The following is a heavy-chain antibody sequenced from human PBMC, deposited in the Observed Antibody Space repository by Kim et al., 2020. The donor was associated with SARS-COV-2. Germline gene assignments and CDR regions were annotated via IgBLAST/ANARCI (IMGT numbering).Heavy chain of an antibody. CDR2: ISYDGSNK. Sequence: GGSLRLSCAASGFTFSSYAMHWVRQAPGKGLEWVAVISYDGSNKYYADSVKGRFTISRDNSKNTLYLQMNSLRAEDTAVYYCARDRYYYDSSGYSYYFD. CDR3: ARDRYYYDSSGYSYYFD. V-gene: IGHV3-30*04. CDR1: GFTFSSYA. J-gene: IGHJ4*01. D-gene: IGHD3-22*01.